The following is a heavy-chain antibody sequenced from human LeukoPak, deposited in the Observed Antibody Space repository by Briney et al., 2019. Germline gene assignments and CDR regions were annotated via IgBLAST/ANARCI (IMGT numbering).Heavy chain of an antibody. CDR2: ISWNSGSI. Sequence: PGGSLRLSCAASGFTFDDYAMHWVRQAPGKGLEWVSGISWNSGSIGYADSVKGRFTISRDNAKNSLYLQMNSLRAEDTAVYYCAGRSGPFDYWGQGTLVTVSS. CDR1: GFTFDDYA. CDR3: AGRSGPFDY. V-gene: IGHV3-9*01. J-gene: IGHJ4*02. D-gene: IGHD2-15*01.